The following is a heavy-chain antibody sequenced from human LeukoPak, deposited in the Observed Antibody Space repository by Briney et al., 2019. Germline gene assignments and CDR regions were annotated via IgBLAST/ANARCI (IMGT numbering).Heavy chain of an antibody. V-gene: IGHV3-15*01. CDR2: IKSKSHGGTA. D-gene: IGHD3-3*01. J-gene: IGHJ4*02. CDR3: ASSSPLGVPATYYDFWSGRSPDY. CDR1: GFTFSNAW. Sequence: GGSLRLSCAASGFTFSNAWMSWVRQVPGKGLEWVGRIKSKSHGGTAEYATPVNVRFTLSRDDSKNTLYLQMNSLRAEDTAVYYCASSSPLGVPATYYDFWSGRSPDYWGQGTLVTVSS.